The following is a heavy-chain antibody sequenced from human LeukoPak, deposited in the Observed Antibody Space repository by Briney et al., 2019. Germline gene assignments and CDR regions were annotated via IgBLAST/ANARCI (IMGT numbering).Heavy chain of an antibody. CDR3: AKLGDSFDY. V-gene: IGHV3-30-3*02. CDR1: GFTFSSYA. J-gene: IGHJ4*02. Sequence: GGSLRLSCAASGFTFSSYAMHWVRQAPGKGLEWVAVISYDGSNKYYADSVKGRFTISRDNSKNTLYLQMNSLRAEDTAVYYCAKLGDSFDYWGQGTLVTVSS. D-gene: IGHD3-22*01. CDR2: ISYDGSNK.